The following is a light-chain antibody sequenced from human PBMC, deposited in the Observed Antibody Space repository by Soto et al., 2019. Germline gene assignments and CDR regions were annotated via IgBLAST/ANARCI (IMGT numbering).Light chain of an antibody. J-gene: IGKJ1*01. CDR2: AAS. Sequence: DIPVTQSPSSLSASVGDRVTITCRASQSISSYLNWYRQKPGRAPNLLIYAASKLQSAVPSRFSGSGSGTDFTLTISSLQPGDFAIYYCHQSYSAPWTFGQGTKVEIK. CDR3: HQSYSAPWT. V-gene: IGKV1-39*01. CDR1: QSISSY.